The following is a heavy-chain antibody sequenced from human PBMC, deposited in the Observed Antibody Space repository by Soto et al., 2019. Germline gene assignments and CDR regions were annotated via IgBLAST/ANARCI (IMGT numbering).Heavy chain of an antibody. Sequence: QVQLVQSGAEVKKPGASVKVSCKASGYAFTRYGINWVRQAPGQGLEWMGWISAYTGNTNYAQKFQGRVTMTTDTSINRAYMELRSLRSDDTAVYYCAIGSYFEYWGQGTMVTVSS. CDR3: AIGSYFEY. V-gene: IGHV1-18*01. J-gene: IGHJ4*02. CDR2: ISAYTGNT. CDR1: GYAFTRYG.